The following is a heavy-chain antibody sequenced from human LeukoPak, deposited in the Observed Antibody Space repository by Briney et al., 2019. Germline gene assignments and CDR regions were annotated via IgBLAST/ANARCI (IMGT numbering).Heavy chain of an antibody. J-gene: IGHJ4*02. CDR2: INHSGST. CDR1: GGSFSGYY. D-gene: IGHD3-10*01. Sequence: PSETLSLTCAVYGGSFSGYYWSWIRQPPGKGLEWIGEINHSGSTNYNPSLRSRVTISVDTSKNQFSLKLSSVTAADTAVYYCARRDYYGSGSYYNSIHFDYWGQGTLVTVSS. V-gene: IGHV4-34*01. CDR3: ARRDYYGSGSYYNSIHFDY.